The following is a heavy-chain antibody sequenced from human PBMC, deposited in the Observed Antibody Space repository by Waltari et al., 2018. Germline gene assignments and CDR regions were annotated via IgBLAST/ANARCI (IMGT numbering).Heavy chain of an antibody. CDR2: VSGYDGNT. V-gene: IGHV1-18*01. CDR3: AHSDYRSSWYTMDV. Sequence: VKLVQSGGEVKKPGASVKVSCKASGYTFISNGISWLRQAPGQGLGWVGWVSGYDGNTKEARKFQGRVSLTADTATNTAYMELTSLTADDTAVYYCAHSDYRSSWYTMDVWGQGTTVSVSS. J-gene: IGHJ6*02. D-gene: IGHD6-13*01. CDR1: GYTFISNG.